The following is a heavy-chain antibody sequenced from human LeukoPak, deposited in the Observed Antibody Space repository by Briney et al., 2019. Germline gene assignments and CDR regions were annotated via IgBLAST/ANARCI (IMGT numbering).Heavy chain of an antibody. Sequence: ASVKVSCKASGYTFTSYYMHWVRQAPGQGLEWMGIINPSGGSTSYAQKFQGRVTMTRDTSTSTVYMELSSLRSEDTAVYYCARDRELEPRVSDHFDPWGQGTLVTVSS. D-gene: IGHD1-1*01. V-gene: IGHV1-46*01. CDR3: ARDRELEPRVSDHFDP. CDR1: GYTFTSYY. J-gene: IGHJ5*02. CDR2: INPSGGST.